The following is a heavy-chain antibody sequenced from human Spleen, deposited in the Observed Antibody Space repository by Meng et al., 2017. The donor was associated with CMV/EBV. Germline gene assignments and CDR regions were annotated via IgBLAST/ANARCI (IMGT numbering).Heavy chain of an antibody. CDR2: IRYDGSNK. V-gene: IGHV3-30*02. CDR1: GFTFSSYG. D-gene: IGHD3-10*01. J-gene: IGHJ4*02. CDR3: ARGRGYYGSGSYLDY. Sequence: QVQLVESXXGXVQPGXXLXXXXXXSGFTFSSYGMHWVRQAPGKGLEWVAFIRYDGSNKYYADSVKGRFTISRDNSKNTLYLQMNSLRAEDTAVYYCARGRGYYGSGSYLDYWGQGTLVTVSS.